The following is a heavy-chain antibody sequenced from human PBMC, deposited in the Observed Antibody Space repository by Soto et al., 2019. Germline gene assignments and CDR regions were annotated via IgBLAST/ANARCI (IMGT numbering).Heavy chain of an antibody. CDR2: ISSNGGST. CDR3: ARDTKSGSYSLDY. Sequence: ELQLVESGGGLVQPGGSLRLSCAASGFTFNRYAMHWVRQAPGKGLEYVSAISSNGGSTYYANSVKGRFTISRDNSKNTLYLQMGSLRAEDMAVYYCARDTKSGSYSLDYWGQGTLVTVSS. V-gene: IGHV3-64*01. CDR1: GFTFNRYA. D-gene: IGHD1-26*01. J-gene: IGHJ4*02.